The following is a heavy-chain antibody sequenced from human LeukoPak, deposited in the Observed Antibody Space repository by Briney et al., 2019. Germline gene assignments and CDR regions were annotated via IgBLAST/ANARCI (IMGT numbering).Heavy chain of an antibody. CDR1: GGSISSGSYY. CDR2: IYTSGST. D-gene: IGHD3-9*01. CDR3: ARDLRRVLRYFDWLPD. J-gene: IGHJ4*02. Sequence: PSETLSLTCTVSGGSISSGSYYWSWIRQPAGKGLEWIGRIYTSGSTNYNPSLKSRVTISVDTSKNQFSLKLSSVTAADTAVYYCARDLRRVLRYFDWLPDWGQGTLVTVSS. V-gene: IGHV4-61*02.